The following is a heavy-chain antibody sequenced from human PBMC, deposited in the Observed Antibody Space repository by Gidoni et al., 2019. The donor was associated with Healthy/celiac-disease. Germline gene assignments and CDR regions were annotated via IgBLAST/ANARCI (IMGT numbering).Heavy chain of an antibody. J-gene: IGHJ4*02. Sequence: QITLKESGPTLVKPTQTLTLTCTFSGFSLSTSGVGVGWIRQPPGKALEWLALIYWNDDKRYSPSLKSRLTITKDTSKNQVVLTMTNMDPVDTATYYCAHRPPAYCGGDCFFGQPTIRDHLFDYWGQGTLVTVSS. CDR1: GFSLSTSGVG. CDR2: IYWNDDK. D-gene: IGHD2-21*02. V-gene: IGHV2-5*01. CDR3: AHRPPAYCGGDCFFGQPTIRDHLFDY.